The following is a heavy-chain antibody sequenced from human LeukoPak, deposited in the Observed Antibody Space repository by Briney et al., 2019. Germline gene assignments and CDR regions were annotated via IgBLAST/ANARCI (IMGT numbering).Heavy chain of an antibody. CDR2: FDPEDGET. Sequence: ASVKVSCKVSGYTLTELSTHWVRQAPGKGLEWMGGFDPEDGETIYAQKFQGRVTMTEDTSTDTAYMELSSLRSEDTAVYYCATDLGSYYDILTGYPLDWGQGTLVTVSS. J-gene: IGHJ4*02. D-gene: IGHD3-9*01. CDR3: ATDLGSYYDILTGYPLD. CDR1: GYTLTELS. V-gene: IGHV1-24*01.